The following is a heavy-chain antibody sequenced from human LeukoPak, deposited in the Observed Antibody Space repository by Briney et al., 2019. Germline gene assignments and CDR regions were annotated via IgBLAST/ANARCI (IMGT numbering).Heavy chain of an antibody. Sequence: SETLSLTCTVSGGSISSGDYYWSWIRQPPGKGLECIGYIYYRGSTYYNPSLKSRVAISVDTSKNQFSLKLTSVTAADTAVFYCARLGVYDLSFAYWGQGTLVTVSS. CDR3: ARLGVYDLSFAY. V-gene: IGHV4-30-4*08. D-gene: IGHD3-3*01. J-gene: IGHJ4*02. CDR2: IYYRGST. CDR1: GGSISSGDYY.